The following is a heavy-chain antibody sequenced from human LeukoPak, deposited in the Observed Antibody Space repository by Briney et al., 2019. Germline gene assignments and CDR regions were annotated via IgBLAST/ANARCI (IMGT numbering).Heavy chain of an antibody. J-gene: IGHJ3*02. CDR2: IYPGDSDT. V-gene: IGHV5-51*01. CDR3: ARRRWADAFDI. CDR1: GYSFSNYW. D-gene: IGHD4-23*01. Sequence: GESLKISCKGSGYSFSNYWIAWVRQMPGKGLEWMGIIYPGDSDTTYSPSFQDQVTISADKSISTAYLQWSSLKASDTAMYYCARRRWADAFDIWGQGTMVTVSS.